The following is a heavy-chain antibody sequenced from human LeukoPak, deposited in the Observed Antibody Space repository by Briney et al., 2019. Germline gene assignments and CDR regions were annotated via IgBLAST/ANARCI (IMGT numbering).Heavy chain of an antibody. CDR3: ARDGTTPATFDY. Sequence: SETLSLTCTVSGGSISSYYWSWIRQPPGKGLEWIGYIYYSGSTNYNPSLKSRVTISVDTSKNQFSLKVSSVTAADTAVYYCARDGTTPATFDYWGQGTLVTVSS. V-gene: IGHV4-59*01. J-gene: IGHJ4*02. CDR1: GGSISSYY. D-gene: IGHD1-7*01. CDR2: IYYSGST.